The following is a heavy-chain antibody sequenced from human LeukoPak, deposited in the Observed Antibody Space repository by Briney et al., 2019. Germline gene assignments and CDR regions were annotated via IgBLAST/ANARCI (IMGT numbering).Heavy chain of an antibody. Sequence: ASVKVSCKASGYTFTSYYMHWVRQAPGQGLEWMGMINPSGGSTSYAQKFQGRVTMTRDTSTTTVHVELSSLRSEDTAVYYCARDPSGSYIDYWGQGTLVTVSS. CDR2: INPSGGST. CDR3: ARDPSGSYIDY. CDR1: GYTFTSYY. V-gene: IGHV1-46*01. D-gene: IGHD3-10*01. J-gene: IGHJ4*02.